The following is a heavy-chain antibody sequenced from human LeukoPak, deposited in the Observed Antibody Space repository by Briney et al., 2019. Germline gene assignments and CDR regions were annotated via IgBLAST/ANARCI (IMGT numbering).Heavy chain of an antibody. Sequence: SVKVSCKASGFTFTSSAVQWVRQARGQRLEWIGWVVVGSGNTNYAQKFQERVTITRDMSTSTAYMEVSSLRSEDTAVYYCVADDLLSVQWGQGTLVTVSA. V-gene: IGHV1-58*01. CDR3: VADDLLSVQ. J-gene: IGHJ4*02. D-gene: IGHD3-3*01. CDR1: GFTFTSSA. CDR2: VVVGSGNT.